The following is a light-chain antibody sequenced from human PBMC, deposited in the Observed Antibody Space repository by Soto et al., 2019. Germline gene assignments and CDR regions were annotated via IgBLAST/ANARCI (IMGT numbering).Light chain of an antibody. CDR2: GAS. J-gene: IGKJ3*01. CDR1: QSVSSSY. V-gene: IGKV3-20*01. CDR3: QQYGSSPFT. Sequence: ESVLTQSPGTLSMSPGERANLSCRASQSVSSSYSAWYQQKPGQAPRLLIYGASSRATGIPDRFSGSGSGTYCTLTIGTLAHEDFAVYYCQQYGSSPFTFGPGTKVDIK.